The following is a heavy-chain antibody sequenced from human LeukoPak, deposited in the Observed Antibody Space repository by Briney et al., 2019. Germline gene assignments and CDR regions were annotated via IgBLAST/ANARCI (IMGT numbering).Heavy chain of an antibody. CDR3: ARSGIAVAGSFDY. D-gene: IGHD6-19*01. Sequence: ASVTVSCKASGGTFSSYAISWVRQAPGQGLEWMGRIIPIFGIANYAQKFQGRVTITADKSTSTAYMELSSLRSEDTAVYYCARSGIAVAGSFDYWGQGTLVTVSS. CDR1: GGTFSSYA. J-gene: IGHJ4*02. V-gene: IGHV1-69*04. CDR2: IIPIFGIA.